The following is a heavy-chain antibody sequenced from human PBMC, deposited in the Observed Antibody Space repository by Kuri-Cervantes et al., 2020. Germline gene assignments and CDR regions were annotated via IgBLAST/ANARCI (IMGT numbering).Heavy chain of an antibody. CDR2: IIPIFGTA. V-gene: IGHV1-69*05. CDR1: GGTFSSYA. Sequence: SVKVSCKASGGTFSSYAISWVRQAPGQGLEWMGGIIPIFGTANYAQKFQGRVTTTRNTSISTAYMELSSLRSEDTAVYYCAIHSGSYPAYAFDIWGQGTMVTVSS. J-gene: IGHJ3*02. CDR3: AIHSGSYPAYAFDI. D-gene: IGHD1-26*01.